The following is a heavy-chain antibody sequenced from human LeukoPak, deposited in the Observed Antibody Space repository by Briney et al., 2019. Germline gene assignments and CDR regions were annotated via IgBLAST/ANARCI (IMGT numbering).Heavy chain of an antibody. Sequence: SQTLSLTCAISGESVSSNNAAWTWIRQSPSRGLEWLGRTYYMSKWFNDYAVSVKSRITINPDTSKNQFFLQLNPVTPEDTAVYYCAREYLGGYLIYWGQGTLVTVSS. CDR2: TYYMSKWFN. D-gene: IGHD3-16*02. J-gene: IGHJ4*02. V-gene: IGHV6-1*01. CDR3: AREYLGGYLIY. CDR1: GESVSSNNAA.